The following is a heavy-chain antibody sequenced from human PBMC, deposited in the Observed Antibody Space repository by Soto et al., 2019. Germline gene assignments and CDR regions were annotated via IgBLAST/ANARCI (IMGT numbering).Heavy chain of an antibody. J-gene: IGHJ4*02. CDR2: ISPWKGNT. D-gene: IGHD3-10*01. Sequence: APVKVSCKASGYNFMPYGVNWVRQAPGQGLEWMGWISPWKGNTNYAQSFQGRVTMTTDTSTSTAYMELRSLTSDDTAVYYCARDLDPSGSYYTDYWGPGTLVTVSS. CDR1: GYNFMPYG. V-gene: IGHV1-18*04. CDR3: ARDLDPSGSYYTDY.